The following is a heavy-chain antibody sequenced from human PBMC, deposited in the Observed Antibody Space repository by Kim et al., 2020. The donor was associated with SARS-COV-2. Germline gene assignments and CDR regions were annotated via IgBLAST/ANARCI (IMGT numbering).Heavy chain of an antibody. Sequence: GGSLRLSCAASGFTFSSYGMHWVRQAPGKGLEWVAVISYDGSNKYYADSVKGRFTISRDNSKNTLYLQMNSLRAEDTAVYYCAKVYFSQLLFGWFDPWG. CDR3: AKVYFSQLLFGWFDP. J-gene: IGHJ5*02. CDR1: GFTFSSYG. D-gene: IGHD2-2*01. CDR2: ISYDGSNK. V-gene: IGHV3-30*18.